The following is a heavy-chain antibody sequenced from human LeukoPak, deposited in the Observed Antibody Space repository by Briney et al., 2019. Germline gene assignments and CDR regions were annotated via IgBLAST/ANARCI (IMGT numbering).Heavy chain of an antibody. CDR3: AKDITRVRTY. J-gene: IGHJ4*02. Sequence: GGSLRLSCAASGFTFSSYSMNWVRQAPGKGLEWVSSISSSSSYIYYADSVKGRFTISRDNAKNSLYLQMNNLRAEDTAVYYCAKDITRVRTYWGQGTLVTVSS. D-gene: IGHD1-14*01. CDR2: ISSSSSYI. V-gene: IGHV3-21*04. CDR1: GFTFSSYS.